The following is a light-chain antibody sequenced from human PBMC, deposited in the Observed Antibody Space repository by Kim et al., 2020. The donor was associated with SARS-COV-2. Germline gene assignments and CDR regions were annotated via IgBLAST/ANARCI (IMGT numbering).Light chain of an antibody. CDR3: QQYNSYPWT. J-gene: IGKJ1*01. CDR1: QDISTH. V-gene: IGKV1-16*01. CDR2: DAS. Sequence: DIQMTQSPSSLSASVGDRVTITCRASQDISTHLAWFQQKPGKAPKSLIYDASSLQRGVPSRFSGSGSETDFTLAITSLQPEDSATYYSQQYNSYPWTFGHGTNVDSK.